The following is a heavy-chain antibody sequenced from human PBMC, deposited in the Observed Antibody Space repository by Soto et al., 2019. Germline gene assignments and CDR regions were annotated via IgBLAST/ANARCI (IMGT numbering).Heavy chain of an antibody. CDR2: IYHSGTT. CDR3: ARSSLRGVFGP. CDR1: GYSIRRGYY. J-gene: IGHJ5*02. D-gene: IGHD3-10*01. V-gene: IGHV4-38-2*01. Sequence: SETLSLTCGVSGYSIRRGYYWDWIRQPPGKGLEWSGRIYHSGTTSYNPSLKSGVTISVDTSKNQFYLKVKSVPAADTAVYYCARSSLRGVFGPRDKGTL.